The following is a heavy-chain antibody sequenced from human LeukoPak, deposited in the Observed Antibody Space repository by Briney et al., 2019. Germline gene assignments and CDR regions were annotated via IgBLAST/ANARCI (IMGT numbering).Heavy chain of an antibody. V-gene: IGHV1-69*13. CDR2: IIPIFGTA. CDR1: GGTFSSYA. J-gene: IGHJ4*02. CDR3: ARHVGRVNPGYFDY. D-gene: IGHD1-1*01. Sequence: ASVKVSCKASGGTFSSYAISWVRQAPGQGLEWMGGIIPIFGTANYAQKFQGRVTITADESTSTAYMELSSLRSEDTAVYYCARHVGRVNPGYFDYWGQETLVTVSS.